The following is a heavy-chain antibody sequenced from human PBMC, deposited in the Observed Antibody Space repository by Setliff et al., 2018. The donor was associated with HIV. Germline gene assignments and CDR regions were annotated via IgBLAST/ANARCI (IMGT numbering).Heavy chain of an antibody. V-gene: IGHV1-46*01. CDR1: GYSFTTYY. D-gene: IGHD1-26*01. J-gene: IGHJ4*02. Sequence: ASVKVSCKTSGYSFTTYYIHWMRQAPGQGLEWVGLMYTSGGGAKYAQKFQGRVTMTRDTSTRTVYMELSSPRSEDTAVYYCARVEGATATLTDWGQGTLVTVSS. CDR3: ARVEGATATLTD. CDR2: MYTSGGGA.